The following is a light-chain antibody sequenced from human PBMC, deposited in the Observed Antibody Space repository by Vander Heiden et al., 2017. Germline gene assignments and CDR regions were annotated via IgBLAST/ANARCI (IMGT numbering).Light chain of an antibody. Sequence: AIRMTQSPSSFSASTGDRVTITCRASQGISSYLAWYQQKPGKAPKLLIYAASTLQSGVPSRFSGSGSGTDFTLTISCLQSEDFATYYCHQDYSYPSTFGQGTKLEIK. J-gene: IGKJ2*01. V-gene: IGKV1-8*01. CDR3: HQDYSYPST. CDR1: QGISSY. CDR2: AAS.